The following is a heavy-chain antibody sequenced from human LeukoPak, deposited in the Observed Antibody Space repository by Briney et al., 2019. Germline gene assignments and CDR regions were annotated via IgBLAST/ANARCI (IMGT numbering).Heavy chain of an antibody. D-gene: IGHD2-2*01. Sequence: ASVKVSCKASGYTFTSYDINWVRQAPGQGLEWMGWISAYNGNTNYAQKLQGRVTMTTDTSTSTAYMELRSLRSDDTAVYYCARFYCSSTSCYPDYFDYWGQGTLVTVSS. J-gene: IGHJ4*02. CDR1: GYTFTSYD. CDR3: ARFYCSSTSCYPDYFDY. V-gene: IGHV1-18*01. CDR2: ISAYNGNT.